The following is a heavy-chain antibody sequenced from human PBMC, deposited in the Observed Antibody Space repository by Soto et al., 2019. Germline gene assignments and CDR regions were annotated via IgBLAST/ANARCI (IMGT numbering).Heavy chain of an antibody. D-gene: IGHD5-18*01. CDR1: GFTFSSYG. CDR2: ISYDGSNK. J-gene: IGHJ6*02. Sequence: GGSLRLSCAASGFTFSSYGMHWVRQAPGKGLEWVAVISYDGSNKYYADSVKGRFTISRDNSKNTLYLQMNSLRAEDTAVYYRGGYYQRIYYYYGMDVWGQGTTVTVSS. V-gene: IGHV3-30*03. CDR3: GGYYQRIYYYYGMDV.